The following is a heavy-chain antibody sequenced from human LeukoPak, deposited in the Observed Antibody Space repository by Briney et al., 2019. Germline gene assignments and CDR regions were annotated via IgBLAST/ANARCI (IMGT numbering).Heavy chain of an antibody. Sequence: GGSLRLSCAASGFTFDDYGMSWVRQAPGKGLEWVSGINWNGGSTGYADSVKGRFTISRDNAKNSLYLQMNSLRAEGTALYYCARGKYSSGWYGYQGNYYYYYMDVWGKGTTVTVSS. D-gene: IGHD6-19*01. J-gene: IGHJ6*03. V-gene: IGHV3-20*04. CDR3: ARGKYSSGWYGYQGNYYYYYMDV. CDR2: INWNGGST. CDR1: GFTFDDYG.